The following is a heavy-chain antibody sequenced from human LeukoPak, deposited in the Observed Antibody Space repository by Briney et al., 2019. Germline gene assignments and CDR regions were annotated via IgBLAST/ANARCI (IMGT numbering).Heavy chain of an antibody. CDR2: ISSSSSYI. D-gene: IGHD3-22*01. J-gene: IGHJ4*02. Sequence: PGGSLRLSCAASGFTSSSYSMNWVRQAPGKGLEWASSISSSSSYIYYADSVKGRFTISRDNAKNSLYLQMNSLRAEDTAVYYCARDYYDSSGYYTTTFDYWGQGTLVTVSS. CDR3: ARDYYDSSGYYTTTFDY. CDR1: GFTSSSYS. V-gene: IGHV3-21*01.